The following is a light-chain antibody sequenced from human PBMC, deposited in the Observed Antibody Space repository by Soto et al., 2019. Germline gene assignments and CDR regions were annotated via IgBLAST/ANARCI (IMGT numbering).Light chain of an antibody. V-gene: IGKV3-11*01. CDR1: PSVSNN. CDR3: QQRSNWPRT. Sequence: EIVLTQSPATLSLSPGARATLSCRASPSVSNNLGWYQQKPGQAPRLLIYDASNRATDIPARFSGSGSGTDFTLTINSLEPEDFAVYYCQQRSNWPRTFGQGTKLEVK. J-gene: IGKJ2*01. CDR2: DAS.